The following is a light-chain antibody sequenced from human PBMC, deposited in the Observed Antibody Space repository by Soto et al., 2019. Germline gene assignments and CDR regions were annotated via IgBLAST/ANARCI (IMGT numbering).Light chain of an antibody. CDR3: QQSYSTPRA. CDR2: AAS. Sequence: DITMTQSPSSLSAYVGDRVTIPCRASQDIRTYLNWYQQKSGKAPKLLIYAASSLQSGVPSRFSGRGSETDFTLTISSLQPEDFATYFCQQSYSTPRAFGPGTKVDIK. V-gene: IGKV1-39*01. J-gene: IGKJ3*01. CDR1: QDIRTY.